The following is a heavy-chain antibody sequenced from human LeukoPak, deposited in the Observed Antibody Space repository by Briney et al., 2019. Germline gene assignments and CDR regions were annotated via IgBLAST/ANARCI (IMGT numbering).Heavy chain of an antibody. D-gene: IGHD3-3*01. CDR1: GYTFTSYA. V-gene: IGHV1-3*01. CDR3: ARGRSGLSLEGVYYYYMDV. CDR2: INAGNGNT. J-gene: IGHJ6*03. Sequence: ASVKVSCKASGYTFTSYAMHWVRQAPGQRLEWMGWINAGNGNTKYSQKFQGRVTITRDTSASTAYMELTNLRSADTAVYYCARGRSGLSLEGVYYYYMDVWGQGTTVTVSS.